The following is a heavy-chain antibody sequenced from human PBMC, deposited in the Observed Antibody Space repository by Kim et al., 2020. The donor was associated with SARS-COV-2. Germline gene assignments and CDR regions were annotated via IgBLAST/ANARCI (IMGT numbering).Heavy chain of an antibody. Sequence: GGSLRLSCAASGFTFSSYAMSWVRQAPGKGLEWVSAISGSGGSTYYADSVKGRFTISRDNSKNTLYLQMNSLRAEDTAVYYCAKDVKTVVPAAKVGGYFDYWGQGTLVTVSS. CDR2: ISGSGGST. CDR1: GFTFSSYA. D-gene: IGHD2-2*01. CDR3: AKDVKTVVPAAKVGGYFDY. V-gene: IGHV3-23*01. J-gene: IGHJ4*02.